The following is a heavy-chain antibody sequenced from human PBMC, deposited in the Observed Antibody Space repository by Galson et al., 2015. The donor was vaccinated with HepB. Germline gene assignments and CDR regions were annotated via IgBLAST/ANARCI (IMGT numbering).Heavy chain of an antibody. CDR3: ARSPAAAAYFDF. V-gene: IGHV3-33*01. CDR1: GFTFSRYA. J-gene: IGHJ4*02. D-gene: IGHD6-13*01. Sequence: SLRLSCAASGFTFSRYAMHWVRQAPGKGLECVAVRDSVKGQVTISRDNSKNTLYLQINSLRDEDTAIYYCARSPAAAAYFDFWGQGTLLTVSS.